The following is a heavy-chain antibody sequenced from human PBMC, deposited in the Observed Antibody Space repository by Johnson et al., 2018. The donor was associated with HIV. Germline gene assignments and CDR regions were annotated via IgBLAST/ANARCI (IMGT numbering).Heavy chain of an antibody. CDR1: GFTVSTNS. CDR3: ARILVGTMVRGVSLHDAFDI. Sequence: VHLVESGGGVVHPGSSLRLSCAASGFTVSTNSMSWVRQAPGKGLEWVSVIYSGDNTLYADSVKGRFIVSRDTSKNTLYVQMNSLRAEDTAVYYCARILVGTMVRGVSLHDAFDIWGQGTMVTVSS. V-gene: IGHV3-66*01. J-gene: IGHJ3*02. CDR2: IYSGDNT. D-gene: IGHD3-10*01.